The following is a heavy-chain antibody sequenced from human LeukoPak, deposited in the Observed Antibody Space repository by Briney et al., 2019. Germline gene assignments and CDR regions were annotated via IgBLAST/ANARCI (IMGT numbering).Heavy chain of an antibody. V-gene: IGHV5-51*01. CDR2: IYPGDSDT. D-gene: IGHD2-15*01. Sequence: GESLKISCKGSGYSFTSYWIGWVRQMPGKGLEWMGIIYPGDSDTRYSPSFQGQVTISADKSISTAYLQWSSLKASDTVMYYCARQPGSRYCSGGSCYLYSNWFDPWGQGTLVTVSS. J-gene: IGHJ5*02. CDR3: ARQPGSRYCSGGSCYLYSNWFDP. CDR1: GYSFTSYW.